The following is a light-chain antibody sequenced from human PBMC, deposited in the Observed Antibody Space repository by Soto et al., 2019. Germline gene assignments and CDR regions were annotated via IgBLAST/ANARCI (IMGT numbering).Light chain of an antibody. CDR3: QQRYTTTRT. Sequence: DIQMTQSPSPLSASVGDRVTITWRASQSIGSYLTWYQQRPGKAPRLLIYGASNLQSGVPSRFSGSGSGTDFTLTISSLQPEDFAIYYCQQRYTTTRTFRQGTKVDIK. V-gene: IGKV1-39*01. J-gene: IGKJ2*01. CDR1: QSIGSY. CDR2: GAS.